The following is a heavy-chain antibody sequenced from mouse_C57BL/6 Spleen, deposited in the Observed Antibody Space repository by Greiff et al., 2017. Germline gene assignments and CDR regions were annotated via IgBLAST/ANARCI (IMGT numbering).Heavy chain of an antibody. Sequence: EVQLQESGPELVKPGASVKISCKASGYSFTGYYMNWVKQSPEKSLEWIGEINPSTGGTTYNQKFKAKATLTADKSSSTAYMQLTSLTSEDSAVNYLASDSDGVSYGDAMDYWGQGTTVTVSS. J-gene: IGHJ4*01. V-gene: IGHV1-42*01. CDR2: INPSTGGT. CDR1: GYSFTGYY. CDR3: ASDSDGVSYGDAMDY. D-gene: IGHD1-1*01.